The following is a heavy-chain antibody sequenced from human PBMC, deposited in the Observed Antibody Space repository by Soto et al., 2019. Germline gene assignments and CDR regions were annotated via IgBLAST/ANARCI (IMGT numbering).Heavy chain of an antibody. J-gene: IGHJ4*02. CDR2: ISYRGTNK. D-gene: IGHD1-26*01. CDR1: GFTFSDYP. V-gene: IGHV3-30-3*01. CDR3: AREEGIVGAFIDY. Sequence: QVQLVESGGGVVQPGRSLRLSCAASGFTFSDYPMQWVRQAPGKGLEWVAVISYRGTNKYYADSVKGRFTISRDDSKNTLDQHMNGLRAEDTALYYCAREEGIVGAFIDYWGQGTLGTVST.